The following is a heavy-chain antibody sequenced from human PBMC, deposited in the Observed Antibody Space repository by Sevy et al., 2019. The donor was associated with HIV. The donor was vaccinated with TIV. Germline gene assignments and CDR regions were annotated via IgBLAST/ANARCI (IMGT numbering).Heavy chain of an antibody. J-gene: IGHJ3*02. Sequence: GGSLRLSCAASGFTFSSYAMSWVRQAPGKGLEWVPAISGSGGSTYYADSVKGRFTIYSDNSKNTLYLQMNSLRAEDKAVYYCASKGYGGIIVFDAFDIWGQGTMVTVSS. CDR1: GFTFSSYA. V-gene: IGHV3-23*01. CDR3: ASKGYGGIIVFDAFDI. D-gene: IGHD2-15*01. CDR2: ISGSGGST.